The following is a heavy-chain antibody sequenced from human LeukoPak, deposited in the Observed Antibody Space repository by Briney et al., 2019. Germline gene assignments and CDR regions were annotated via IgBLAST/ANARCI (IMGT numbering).Heavy chain of an antibody. V-gene: IGHV4-34*01. CDR1: GGSLSHYY. D-gene: IGHD3-10*01. CDR3: ARGPASGSNFAWFDP. CDR2: INHSGSA. J-gene: IGHJ5*02. Sequence: SETLSLTCAVYGGSLSHYYWSWIRQPPGKGLEGIGEINHSGSANYNPSLNSRVTISVDMSKNQFSLELTSVTAADTAVYYCARGPASGSNFAWFDPWGQGTLVTVSS.